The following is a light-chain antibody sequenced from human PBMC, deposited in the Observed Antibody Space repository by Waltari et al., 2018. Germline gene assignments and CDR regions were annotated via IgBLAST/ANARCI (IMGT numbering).Light chain of an antibody. CDR1: YNVDVF. CDR3: QQSHGFPFT. CDR2: GAS. Sequence: DIQMTQSPSSLSTSVGDRVTISCRASYNVDVFLNCDQQKPGKTPKLLIYGASSLQSGVPSRFSGSGSGTDFTLTITSLQPEDSATYYCQQSHGFPFTFGQGTKLEIK. V-gene: IGKV1-39*01. J-gene: IGKJ2*01.